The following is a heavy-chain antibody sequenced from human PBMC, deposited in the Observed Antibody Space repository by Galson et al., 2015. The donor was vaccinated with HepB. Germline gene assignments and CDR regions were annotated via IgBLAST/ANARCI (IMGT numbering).Heavy chain of an antibody. V-gene: IGHV2-70*01. CDR3: ARIQRLATITSYYYGMDV. J-gene: IGHJ6*02. CDR1: GFSLSTSGMC. CDR2: IDWDDDK. Sequence: PALVKPTQTLTLTCTFSGFSLSTSGMCVTWIRQPPGKALEWLALIDWDDDKYYSTSLKTRLTISKDTSKNQVVLTMTNMDPVDTATYYCARIQRLATITSYYYGMDVWGQGTTVTVSS. D-gene: IGHD5-24*01.